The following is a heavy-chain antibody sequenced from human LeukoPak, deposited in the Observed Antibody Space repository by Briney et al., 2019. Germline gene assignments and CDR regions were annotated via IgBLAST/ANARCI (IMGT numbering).Heavy chain of an antibody. J-gene: IGHJ4*02. CDR3: ARRVSGGWYVD. Sequence: SETLSLTCTVSGGSISSDYWSWIRQPPGKGLEWIGYIHYSGSTNYNPSLKSRVTMSVDTSKNQFSLKLSSVTAADTAVYYCARRVSGGWYVDWGQGTLVTVSS. V-gene: IGHV4-59*08. CDR2: IHYSGST. D-gene: IGHD6-19*01. CDR1: GGSISSDY.